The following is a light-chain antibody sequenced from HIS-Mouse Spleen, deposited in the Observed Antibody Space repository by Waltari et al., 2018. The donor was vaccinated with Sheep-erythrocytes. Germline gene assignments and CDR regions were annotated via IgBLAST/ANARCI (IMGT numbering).Light chain of an antibody. CDR3: QQSYSTPYT. J-gene: IGKJ2*01. CDR1: QSISSY. V-gene: IGKV1-39*01. Sequence: DIEMTQSPSSLSAAVGDRVTITRRASQSISSYVNWYQQKPGKAPKLLIYAASSVHSGVPSRFSGSGSGTDFTLTISSLQPEDFATYYCQQSYSTPYTFGQGTKLEIK. CDR2: AAS.